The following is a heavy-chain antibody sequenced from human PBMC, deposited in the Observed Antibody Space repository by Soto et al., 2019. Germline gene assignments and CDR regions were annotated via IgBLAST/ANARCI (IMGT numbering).Heavy chain of an antibody. V-gene: IGHV3-23*01. CDR1: GFTFSSYA. CDR3: AKSYCSSTSCYQVGYYYYYMDV. J-gene: IGHJ6*03. Sequence: GGSLRLSCAASGFTFSSYAMSWVRQAPGKGLEWVSAISGSGGSTYYADSVKGRFTISRDNSKNTLYLQMNSLRAEDTAVYYCAKSYCSSTSCYQVGYYYYYMDVWGKGTTVTVSS. D-gene: IGHD2-2*01. CDR2: ISGSGGST.